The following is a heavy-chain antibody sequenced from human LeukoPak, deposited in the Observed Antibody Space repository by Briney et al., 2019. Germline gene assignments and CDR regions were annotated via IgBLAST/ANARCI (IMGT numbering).Heavy chain of an antibody. J-gene: IGHJ4*02. Sequence: ASVKVSCKASGYTFTGYYMHWVRQAPGQGLEWMGRINTNTGNPTYAQGFFTGRHVFSLDTSVSTAYLQINGLKADDTAVYYCGRDPKLGIRGYTYGYIDYWGQGTLVTVAS. V-gene: IGHV7-4-1*02. CDR1: GYTFTGYY. CDR2: INTNTGNP. CDR3: GRDPKLGIRGYTYGYIDY. D-gene: IGHD5-18*01.